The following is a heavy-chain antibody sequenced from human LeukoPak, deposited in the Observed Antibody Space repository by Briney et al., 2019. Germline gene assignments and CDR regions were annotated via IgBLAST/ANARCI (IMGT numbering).Heavy chain of an antibody. CDR2: MNSDGSST. CDR1: GFTFSSYW. J-gene: IGHJ4*02. V-gene: IGHV3-74*01. CDR3: AREPFPLEWLSTPAFDY. D-gene: IGHD3-3*01. Sequence: GGSLRLSCAASGFTFSSYWMHWVRQAPGKGLVWVSRMNSDGSSTSYADSVKGRFTISRDNAKNTLYLQMNSLRAEDTAVYYCAREPFPLEWLSTPAFDYWGQGTLVTVSS.